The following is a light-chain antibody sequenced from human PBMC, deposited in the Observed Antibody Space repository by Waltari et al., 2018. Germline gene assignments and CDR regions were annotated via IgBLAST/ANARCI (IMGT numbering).Light chain of an antibody. V-gene: IGKV3-20*01. J-gene: IGKJ4*01. CDR3: QQYGSSGGLT. Sequence: EIVLTQSPGTLSLSPGERATISCRASQSVSSSYLAWYQQKPGQAPRLLIYGASSRATGIPDRFSGSGSGTDFTLTISRLEPEDFAVYYCQQYGSSGGLTFGGGTKVEIK. CDR1: QSVSSSY. CDR2: GAS.